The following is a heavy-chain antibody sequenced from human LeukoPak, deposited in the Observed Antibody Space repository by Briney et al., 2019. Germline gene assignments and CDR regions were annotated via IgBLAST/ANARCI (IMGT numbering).Heavy chain of an antibody. CDR1: GFTFRSYA. CDR2: IGGSARSA. D-gene: IGHD3-3*01. CDR3: AKLADFWSGYYSSFYYYYMDV. J-gene: IGHJ6*03. Sequence: GRSLRLSCVGTGFTFRSYAMACIRQAPGKGLEWVADIGGSARSAFYADSVKGRFTISRDKAKSTLYFELHSLRGEDTAVYFCAKLADFWSGYYSSFYYYYMDVWGKGTAVTVSS. V-gene: IGHV3-23*01.